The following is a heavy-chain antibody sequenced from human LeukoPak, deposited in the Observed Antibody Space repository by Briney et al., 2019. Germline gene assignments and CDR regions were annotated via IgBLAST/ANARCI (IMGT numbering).Heavy chain of an antibody. CDR2: IYYSGST. CDR1: GGSISSSSYY. Sequence: SETLSLSCTFSGGSISSSSYYWGWVRQPPGKGLEWIGSIYYSGSTYYNPSLKSRVTISVDTSKTQFSLKLSSVTAADTAVYYCAGRRKYYYDSSGYDYWGQGTLVTVSS. CDR3: AGRRKYYYDSSGYDY. V-gene: IGHV4-39*01. J-gene: IGHJ4*02. D-gene: IGHD3-22*01.